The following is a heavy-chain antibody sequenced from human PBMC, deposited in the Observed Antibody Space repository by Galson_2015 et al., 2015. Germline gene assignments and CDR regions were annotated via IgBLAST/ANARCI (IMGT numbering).Heavy chain of an antibody. J-gene: IGHJ4*02. CDR1: GFTFSSYR. D-gene: IGHD2-2*01. Sequence: SLRLSCAASGFTFSSYRMNWVRQAPGKGLEWVSYISSSSNTIYYADSVKGRITISRDNAKNSLYLQMNSLRDEDTAVYYCARDPGQLRPFDYWGQGTLVTVSS. CDR3: ARDPGQLRPFDY. CDR2: ISSSSNTI. V-gene: IGHV3-48*02.